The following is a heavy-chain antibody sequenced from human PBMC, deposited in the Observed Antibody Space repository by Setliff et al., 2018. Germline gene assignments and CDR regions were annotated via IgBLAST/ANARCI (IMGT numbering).Heavy chain of an antibody. V-gene: IGHV1-69*05. CDR1: RGTFSNYA. D-gene: IGHD2-15*01. Sequence: SVKVSCKTSRGTFSNYAISWVRQAPGQGLEWMGGTTPIFTTANYAQKFQGRVTMTRDTSTSTVYMELSSLRSEDTAVYYCAREAKRNVVVVVAATPVYWGQGTLVTVSS. CDR2: TTPIFTTA. CDR3: AREAKRNVVVVVAATPVY. J-gene: IGHJ4*02.